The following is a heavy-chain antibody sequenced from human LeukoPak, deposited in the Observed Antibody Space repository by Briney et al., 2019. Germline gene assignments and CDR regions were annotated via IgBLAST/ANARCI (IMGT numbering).Heavy chain of an antibody. D-gene: IGHD6-6*01. Sequence: SETLALTCTVSGGSISSSSYYWGWIRQPPGKGLEWIRSIYYSGSTYYNPSLKSRVTTSIDTSKNQFSLKLSSVTATDTAVYYCARRAYTSSSIDYWGQGTLVTVSS. CDR2: IYYSGST. J-gene: IGHJ4*02. CDR1: GGSISSSSYY. CDR3: ARRAYTSSSIDY. V-gene: IGHV4-39*01.